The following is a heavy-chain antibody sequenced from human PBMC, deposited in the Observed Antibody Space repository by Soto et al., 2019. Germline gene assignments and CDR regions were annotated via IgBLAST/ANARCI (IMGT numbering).Heavy chain of an antibody. J-gene: IGHJ5*02. CDR2: ITHLEST. V-gene: IGHV4-30-2*01. D-gene: IGHD2-2*01. CDR1: GASIPYGGYS. Sequence: ASETLSLTCTFSGASIPYGGYSWSWIRQPPGKGLEWIGYITHLESTFYNPSFQSRLTLSIDRSKNQFSLKLGSMTAADTAVYYCATGRSEVVPGAMDTWGQGTLVTVSS. CDR3: ATGRSEVVPGAMDT.